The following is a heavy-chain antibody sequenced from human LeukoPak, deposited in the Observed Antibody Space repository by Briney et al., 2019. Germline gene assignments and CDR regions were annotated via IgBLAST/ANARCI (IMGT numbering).Heavy chain of an antibody. Sequence: SETLSLTCTVSGGSISSSSYYWGWIRQPPGKGLEWIGSIYHSGSTNYNPSLKSRVTISVDKSKNQFSLKLSSVTAADTAVYYCARDVCPRVAVGYFDYRGQGTLVTVSS. CDR3: ARDVCPRVAVGYFDY. CDR1: GGSISSSSYY. D-gene: IGHD6-19*01. J-gene: IGHJ4*02. CDR2: IYHSGST. V-gene: IGHV4-39*07.